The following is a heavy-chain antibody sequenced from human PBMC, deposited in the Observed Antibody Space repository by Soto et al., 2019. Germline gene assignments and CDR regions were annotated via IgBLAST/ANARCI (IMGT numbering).Heavy chain of an antibody. J-gene: IGHJ5*02. D-gene: IGHD6-19*01. CDR2: ISANNGNT. CDR1: GYTFTSYG. CDR3: ARGRGSGWQKRFNWFDP. Sequence: ASVKVSCKASGYTFTSYGISWVRQAPGQGLEWMGWISANNGNTNYAQKLQGRVTMTRNTSMSTAYMELSSLRSEDTAVYYCARGRGSGWQKRFNWFDPWGQGTLVTVSS. V-gene: IGHV1-18*01.